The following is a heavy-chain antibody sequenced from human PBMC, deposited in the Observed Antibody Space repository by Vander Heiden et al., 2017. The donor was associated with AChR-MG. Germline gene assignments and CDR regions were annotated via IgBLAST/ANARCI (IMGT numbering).Heavy chain of an antibody. CDR3: ARDGYCSSTSCQSTYYYYGMDV. CDR1: GFTFSSYA. Sequence: QVQLVESGGGVVQPGRSLRLSCAASGFTFSSYAMHWVRQAPGKGLEWVAVISYDGSNKYYADSVKGRFTISRDNSKNTLYLQMNSLRAEDTAVYYCARDGYCSSTSCQSTYYYYGMDVWGQGTTVTVSS. D-gene: IGHD2-2*03. CDR2: ISYDGSNK. V-gene: IGHV3-30-3*01. J-gene: IGHJ6*02.